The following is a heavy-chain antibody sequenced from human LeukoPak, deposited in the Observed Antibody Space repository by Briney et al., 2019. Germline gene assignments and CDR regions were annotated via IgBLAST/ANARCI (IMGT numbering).Heavy chain of an antibody. V-gene: IGHV3-23*01. D-gene: IGHD6-6*01. CDR1: GFTFSSYA. CDR2: ISGSGGNT. CDR3: AKEGIAARLPLLV. Sequence: GGSLRLSCAASGFTFSSYAMSRVRQAPGKGLEWVSAISGSGGNTYYADSVKGRFTISRDNSKNTLYLQMNSLRAEDTAVYYCAKEGIAARLPLLVWGQGTLVTVYS. J-gene: IGHJ4*02.